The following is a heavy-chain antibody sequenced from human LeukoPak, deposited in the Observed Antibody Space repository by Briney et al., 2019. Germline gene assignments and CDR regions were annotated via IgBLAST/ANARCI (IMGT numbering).Heavy chain of an antibody. CDR3: ARVGYSYGRGGIDY. Sequence: PSETLSLTCTVSGGSISSYYWSWIRQPPGKGLEWIGYIYYSGNTNYNPSLKSRVTISVDTSKNQFSLKLSSVTAADTAVYYCARVGYSYGRGGIDYWGQGTLVTVCS. CDR1: GGSISSYY. D-gene: IGHD5-18*01. V-gene: IGHV4-59*01. J-gene: IGHJ4*02. CDR2: IYYSGNT.